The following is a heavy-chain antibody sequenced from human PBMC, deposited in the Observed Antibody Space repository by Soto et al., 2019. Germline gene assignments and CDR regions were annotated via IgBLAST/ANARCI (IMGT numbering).Heavy chain of an antibody. D-gene: IGHD1-26*01. Sequence: LSLTCAVYGGSFSAYYWSWVRQPPGKGLEWIGEIIHSESTKYNPSLKSRVTISVDTSKNRFSLKLSSVTAADTAVYYCARQRPTDGRWEFANYYGMDVWGQGTPVTVSS. V-gene: IGHV4-34*12. J-gene: IGHJ6*02. CDR3: ARQRPTDGRWEFANYYGMDV. CDR2: IIHSEST. CDR1: GGSFSAYY.